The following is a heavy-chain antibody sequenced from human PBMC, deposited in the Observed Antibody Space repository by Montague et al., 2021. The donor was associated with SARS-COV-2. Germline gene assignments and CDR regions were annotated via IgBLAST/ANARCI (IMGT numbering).Heavy chain of an antibody. Sequence: SLRLSCAASGFTFGNYEMNWVRQAPGKGLEWVSYISSSATVTYNTDSVKGRFSISRDNGKNSLFLQMNSLRAEDTAIYYCARVGKQYCSGGCCYYKNPYFGMDVWGQGTTVTVSS. J-gene: IGHJ6*02. D-gene: IGHD2-15*01. CDR3: ARVGKQYCSGGCCYYKNPYFGMDV. CDR1: GFTFGNYE. V-gene: IGHV3-48*03. CDR2: ISSSATVT.